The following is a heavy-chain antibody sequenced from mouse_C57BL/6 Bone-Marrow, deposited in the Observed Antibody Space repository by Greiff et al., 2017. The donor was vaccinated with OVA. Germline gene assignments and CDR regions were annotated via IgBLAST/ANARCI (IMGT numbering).Heavy chain of an antibody. D-gene: IGHD2-3*01. Sequence: VQRVESGAELARPGASVKLSCKASGYTFTSYGISWVKQRTGQGLEWIGEIYPRSGNTYYNEKFKGKATLTADKSSSTAYMELRSLTSEDSAVYFCARDGYYFYWYFDVWGTGTTVTVSS. CDR1: GYTFTSYG. CDR2: IYPRSGNT. V-gene: IGHV1-81*01. J-gene: IGHJ1*03. CDR3: ARDGYYFYWYFDV.